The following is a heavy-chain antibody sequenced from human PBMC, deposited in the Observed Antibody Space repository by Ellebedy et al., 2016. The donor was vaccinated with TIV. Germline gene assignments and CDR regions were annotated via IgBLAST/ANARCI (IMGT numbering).Heavy chain of an antibody. J-gene: IGHJ2*01. CDR3: AKGVLYFDL. CDR1: GGSITNYY. V-gene: IGHV4-59*08. Sequence: MPSETLSLTCNVSGGSITNYYWSWIRQPPGRDLEWIGYVYYSGATNHNPSLTGRVSISLDTSKSQFSLELTSVTAADTAVYFCAKGVLYFDLWGRGTLVTVSS. CDR2: VYYSGAT. D-gene: IGHD2-8*01.